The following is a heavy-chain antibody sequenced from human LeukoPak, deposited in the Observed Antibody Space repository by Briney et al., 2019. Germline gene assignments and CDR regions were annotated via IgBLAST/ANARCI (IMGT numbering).Heavy chain of an antibody. Sequence: PGGSLRLSCAASGFTFSSYGMHWVRPAPGQGLEWMGIINPSGGSTSYAQKFQGRVTMTRDTSTSTVYMELSSLRSEDTAVYYCAREGGLVGAAQRAQELGDYWGQGTLVTVSS. J-gene: IGHJ4*02. V-gene: IGHV1-46*01. CDR3: AREGGLVGAAQRAQELGDY. D-gene: IGHD1-26*01. CDR2: INPSGGST. CDR1: GFTFSSYG.